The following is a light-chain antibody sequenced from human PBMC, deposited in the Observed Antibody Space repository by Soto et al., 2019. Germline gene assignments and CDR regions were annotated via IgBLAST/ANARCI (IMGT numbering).Light chain of an antibody. V-gene: IGKV3-11*01. CDR1: QSVTSY. J-gene: IGKJ1*01. CDR3: QQRYNSTWT. CDR2: ATS. Sequence: EIVLTQSPSTLSLSVGERATLTCLASQSVTSYLAWYQQKPGTAPRVIIYATSTRATGIPARFSGTGSGTDFTLTITSLEHEDFAAYDGQQRYNSTWTFCQGTKVDIK.